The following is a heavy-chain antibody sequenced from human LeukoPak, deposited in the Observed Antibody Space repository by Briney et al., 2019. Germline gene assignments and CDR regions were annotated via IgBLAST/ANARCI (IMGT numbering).Heavy chain of an antibody. V-gene: IGHV4-59*08. Sequence: PSETLSLTCTVSGCSISSYYWSWVRQPPGKGLEWIGHIYYSGSTDYNPSLKSRVTISVDTSKNQFSLKLSSVTAADTAVYYCAXLRYFDWLSRPSNWFDPWGQGTLVTVSS. CDR1: GCSISSYY. CDR3: AXLRYFDWLSRPSNWFDP. D-gene: IGHD3-9*01. CDR2: IYYSGST. J-gene: IGHJ5*02.